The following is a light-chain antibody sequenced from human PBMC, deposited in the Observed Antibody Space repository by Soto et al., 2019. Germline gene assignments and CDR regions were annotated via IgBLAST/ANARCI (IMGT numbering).Light chain of an antibody. V-gene: IGLV3-1*01. CDR3: QAWDSSTDVV. CDR1: KLGDKY. J-gene: IGLJ2*01. CDR2: QDS. Sequence: SYELTQPPSVSVSPGQTASITCSGDKLGDKYACWYQQKPRQSPVLVIYQDSKRPSGIPERFSGSTSGNTATLTISGTQAMDEADYYCQAWDSSTDVVFGGGTKLTVL.